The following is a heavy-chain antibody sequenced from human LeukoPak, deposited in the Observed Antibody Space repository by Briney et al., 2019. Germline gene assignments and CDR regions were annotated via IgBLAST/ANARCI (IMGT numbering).Heavy chain of an antibody. D-gene: IGHD5-24*01. J-gene: IGHJ4*02. Sequence: GGPLRLSCAASGFTVSSNYMSWVRQAPGKGLEWVSVIYVDGTTYYADSVKGRFTISRDNSKNTLSLQMNSLRAEDTAVYYCARGDGYNFFDYWGQGTLVTVSS. CDR2: IYVDGTT. CDR1: GFTVSSNY. V-gene: IGHV3-53*01. CDR3: ARGDGYNFFDY.